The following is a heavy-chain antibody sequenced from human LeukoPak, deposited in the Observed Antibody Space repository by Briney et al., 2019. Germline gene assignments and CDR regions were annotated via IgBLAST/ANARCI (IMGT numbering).Heavy chain of an antibody. CDR2: IYYGGST. Sequence: SPSETLSLTCTVSGGSISSSSYYWGWIRQPLGKGLEWIGSIYYGGSTYYNPSLKSRVTISVDTSNKKVSLKLSSVTAADTAVYYCARVAYGSSCFDHWGQGTLVTVSS. CDR1: GGSISSSSYY. CDR3: ARVAYGSSCFDH. D-gene: IGHD6-13*01. J-gene: IGHJ4*02. V-gene: IGHV4-39*01.